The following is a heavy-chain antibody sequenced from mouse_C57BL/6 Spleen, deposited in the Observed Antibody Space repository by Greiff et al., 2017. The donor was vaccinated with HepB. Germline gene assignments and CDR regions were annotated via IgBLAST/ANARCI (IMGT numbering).Heavy chain of an antibody. CDR2: IYPSDSES. CDR1: GYTFTSYW. V-gene: IGHV1-61*01. CDR3: ARWSQGYIDV. J-gene: IGHJ1*03. Sequence: VKLQQPGAELVRPGSSVKLSCKASGYTFTSYWMDWVKQRPGQGLEWIGNIYPSDSESQYNQKFKDKATLTVDKSSSTAYMQLSSLTSEDAAVYYGARWSQGYIDVWGTGTTVTVSS.